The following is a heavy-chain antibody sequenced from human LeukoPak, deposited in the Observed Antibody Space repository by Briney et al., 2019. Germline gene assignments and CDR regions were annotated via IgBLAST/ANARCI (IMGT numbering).Heavy chain of an antibody. J-gene: IGHJ5*02. D-gene: IGHD6-13*01. CDR1: GGSVSGYY. Sequence: SETLSLTCTVSGGSVSGYYWSWIRQPAGEGLEWIGRIYSSGSTSYNPSLQSRVTISVDKSKNQFSLKLTSVTAADTAVYYCARGAYSRSYYWFDPWGQGTLVTVSS. CDR2: IYSSGST. CDR3: ARGAYSRSYYWFDP. V-gene: IGHV4-4*07.